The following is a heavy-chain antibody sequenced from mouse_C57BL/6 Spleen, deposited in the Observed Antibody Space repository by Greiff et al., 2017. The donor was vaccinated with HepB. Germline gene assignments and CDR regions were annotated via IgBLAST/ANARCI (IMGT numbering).Heavy chain of an antibody. D-gene: IGHD1-1*01. J-gene: IGHJ4*01. CDR2: IHPNSGST. CDR1: GYTFTSYW. Sequence: VQLQQPGAELVKPGASVKLSCKASGYTFTSYWVHWVKQRPGQGLEWIGMIHPNSGSTNYNEKFKSKATLTVDKSSSTAYMQLSSLTSEDSAVYYCATPYYYGSSRGAMDYWGQGTSVTVSS. CDR3: ATPYYYGSSRGAMDY. V-gene: IGHV1-64*01.